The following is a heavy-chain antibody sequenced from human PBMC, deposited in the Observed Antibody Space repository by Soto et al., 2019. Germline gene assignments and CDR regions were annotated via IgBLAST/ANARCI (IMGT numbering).Heavy chain of an antibody. D-gene: IGHD6-19*01. Sequence: EMQLVESGGGLVPPGRSLRLSCAGFGFKFEDYAMHWVRQVPGKGLEWVSYINWNSGKVKYADSVKGRFTISRDNAKNSLYLHMTSLKSEDTALYYCAKAGCSDANCHFWALESWGQGTLVSVPS. CDR1: GFKFEDYA. CDR3: AKAGCSDANCHFWALES. CDR2: INWNSGKV. V-gene: IGHV3-9*01. J-gene: IGHJ4*02.